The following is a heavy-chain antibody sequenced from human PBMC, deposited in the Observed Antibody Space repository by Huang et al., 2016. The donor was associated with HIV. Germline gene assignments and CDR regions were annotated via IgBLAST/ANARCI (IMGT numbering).Heavy chain of an antibody. V-gene: IGHV3-49*03. D-gene: IGHD4-17*01. Sequence: QLVESGGDSVQSGRSLRLSCRGSGFIFNDFAINWFRQSPVKGLECVGFVRSKACGGASKSAPSVKDRFTVARDEAKNVAFLQMDNLQVDDTAIYYCSPSGDDYFYFYMDVWGNGTTVIVS. J-gene: IGHJ6*03. CDR1: GFIFNDFA. CDR3: SPSGDDYFYFYMDV. CDR2: VRSKACGGAS.